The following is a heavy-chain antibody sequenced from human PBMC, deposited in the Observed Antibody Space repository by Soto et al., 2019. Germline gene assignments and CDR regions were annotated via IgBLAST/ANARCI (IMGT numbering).Heavy chain of an antibody. CDR3: ARNQAGTVFGLPNHFYYMYV. J-gene: IGHJ6*03. CDR1: DDSISQDF. CDR2: AYYTGRA. V-gene: IGHV4-59*01. D-gene: IGHD3-9*01. Sequence: SETVSLTCTVPDDSISQDFWTCTLQSPRKGLEWIGYAYYTGRADYNPSLKSRVSMSVDTSKNKLSLELTPVTAADTAVYYCARNQAGTVFGLPNHFYYMYVWGKGTTVSVSS.